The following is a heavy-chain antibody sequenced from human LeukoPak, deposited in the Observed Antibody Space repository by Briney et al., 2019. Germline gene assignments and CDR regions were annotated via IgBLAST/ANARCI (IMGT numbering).Heavy chain of an antibody. Sequence: GGSLRVSCAASGFTFSSYWMSWVRQAPGKGLEWVANIKQDGSEKYYVDSVKGRFTISRDNAENSLYLQMNSLRAEDTAVYYCARDQQGLVPRYYYYGMDVWGQGTTVTVSS. CDR1: GFTFSSYW. V-gene: IGHV3-7*01. CDR3: ARDQQGLVPRYYYYGMDV. D-gene: IGHD6-19*01. CDR2: IKQDGSEK. J-gene: IGHJ6*02.